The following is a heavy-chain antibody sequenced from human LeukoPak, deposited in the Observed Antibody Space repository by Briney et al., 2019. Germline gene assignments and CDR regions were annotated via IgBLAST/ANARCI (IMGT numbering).Heavy chain of an antibody. CDR3: VRDPGTVRGVFGFDS. J-gene: IGHJ4*02. Sequence: GGSLRLSCAASGFTFSSYSMNWVRQAPGKGLEWVSSMSSSSSHLYYADSVKGRFTISRDNAKNSPYLQMNSLRAEDTAVYYCVRDPGTVRGVFGFDSWGQGTLVTVSS. V-gene: IGHV3-21*01. D-gene: IGHD3-10*01. CDR2: MSSSSSHL. CDR1: GFTFSSYS.